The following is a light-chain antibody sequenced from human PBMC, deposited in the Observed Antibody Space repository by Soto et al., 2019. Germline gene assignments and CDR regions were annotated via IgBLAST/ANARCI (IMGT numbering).Light chain of an antibody. J-gene: IGLJ2*01. Sequence: QSVLTQPASVSGSPGQSITISCTGTSSDVGAYNFVSWYQQFRGKAPKLMIYEVSNRPSGVSDRFSGSKSGNTASLIISGLQAEDEADYYCSSQTGSATMVFGGGTKLTVL. V-gene: IGLV2-14*01. CDR2: EVS. CDR3: SSQTGSATMV. CDR1: SSDVGAYNF.